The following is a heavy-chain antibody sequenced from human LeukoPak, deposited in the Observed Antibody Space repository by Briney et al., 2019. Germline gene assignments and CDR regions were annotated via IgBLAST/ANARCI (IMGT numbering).Heavy chain of an antibody. CDR3: AREIVATGGSYYFDY. J-gene: IGHJ4*02. Sequence: SGGSLRLSCAASGFTFSDYYMSWIRQAPGKGLEWVSYISSSGSTIYYADSVKGRFTISRDNAKNSLYLQMDSLRAEDTALYYCAREIVATGGSYYFDYWGQGTLVTVSS. CDR2: ISSSGSTI. CDR1: GFTFSDYY. V-gene: IGHV3-11*01. D-gene: IGHD5-12*01.